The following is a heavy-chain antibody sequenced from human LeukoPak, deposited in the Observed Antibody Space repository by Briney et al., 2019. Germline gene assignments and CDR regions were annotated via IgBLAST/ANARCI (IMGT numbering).Heavy chain of an antibody. D-gene: IGHD4-11*01. V-gene: IGHV1-2*02. CDR2: INPNSGVT. J-gene: IGHJ4*02. CDR3: ATTRVTTTRLDY. Sequence: ASVKVSGKASGYTFIGYYMHWVRQAPGQGLEWMGWINPNSGVTNYAQKFQGRVTMTRDTSISTAYMELTSLRSDDTAVYYCATTRVTTTRLDYWGQGTLVTVSS. CDR1: GYTFIGYY.